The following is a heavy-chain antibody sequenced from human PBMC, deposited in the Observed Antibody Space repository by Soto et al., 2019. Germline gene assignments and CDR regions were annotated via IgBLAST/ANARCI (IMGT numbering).Heavy chain of an antibody. CDR2: IYYSGST. Sequence: QVQLQESGPGLVKPSQTLSLTCTVSGGSISSGDYYWSWIRQPPGKGLEWIGYIYYSGSTYYNPSLKSRVTISVDTSKNQFSLKLSSVTAADTAVYYCARGKVWVLGYGSGYPDYWGQGTLVTVSS. CDR1: GGSISSGDYY. J-gene: IGHJ4*02. CDR3: ARGKVWVLGYGSGYPDY. D-gene: IGHD3-10*01. V-gene: IGHV4-30-4*01.